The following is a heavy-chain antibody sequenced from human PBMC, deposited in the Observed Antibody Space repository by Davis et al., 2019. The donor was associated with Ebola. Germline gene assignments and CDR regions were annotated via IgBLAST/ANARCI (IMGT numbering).Heavy chain of an antibody. V-gene: IGHV3-33*06. CDR1: GFTFTNAW. J-gene: IGHJ6*02. CDR2: IWYDGGTK. Sequence: PGGSLRLSCAASGFTFTNAWMSWVRQAPGKGLEWVAVIWYDGGTKYYADSVKGRFIISRDNSQNMLYLQMNSLRPEDTAVYYCAKVGQMKWNFRYAMDVWGQGTTVTVS. CDR3: AKVGQMKWNFRYAMDV. D-gene: IGHD1-7*01.